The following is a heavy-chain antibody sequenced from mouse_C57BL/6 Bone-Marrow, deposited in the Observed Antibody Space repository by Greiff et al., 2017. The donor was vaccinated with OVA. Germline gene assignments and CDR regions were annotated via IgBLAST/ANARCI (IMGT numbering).Heavy chain of an antibody. V-gene: IGHV5-4*01. D-gene: IGHD2-4*01. Sequence: DVMLVESGGGLVKPGGSLKLSCAASGFTFSSYAMSWVRQTPEKRLEWVATISDGGSYTYYPDNVKGRFTISRDNAKNDQYLQMSHLKSEDTAMYYCARDHGIDYDGHDYAMDYWGQGTSVTVSS. CDR1: GFTFSSYA. CDR2: ISDGGSYT. J-gene: IGHJ4*01. CDR3: ARDHGIDYDGHDYAMDY.